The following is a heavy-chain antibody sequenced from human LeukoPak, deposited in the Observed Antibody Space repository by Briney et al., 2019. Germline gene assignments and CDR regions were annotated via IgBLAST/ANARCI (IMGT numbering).Heavy chain of an antibody. D-gene: IGHD6-19*01. CDR3: ARDVAGYSSGWYFDY. V-gene: IGHV1-18*04. CDR1: GYTFTSYG. Sequence: GASVKVSCKASGYTFTSYGISWVRQAPGQGLEWMGWISAYNGNTNYAQKLQGRVTMTTDTSTSTAYMELSSLRSEDTAVYYCARDVAGYSSGWYFDYWGQGTLVTVSS. J-gene: IGHJ4*02. CDR2: ISAYNGNT.